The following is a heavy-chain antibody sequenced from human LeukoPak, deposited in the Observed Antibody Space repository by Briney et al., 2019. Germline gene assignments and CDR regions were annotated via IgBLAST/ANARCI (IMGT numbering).Heavy chain of an antibody. Sequence: SQTLSLTCAISGDSVSSNSAAWNWIRQSPSRGLEWLGRTYYRSKWYNDYAVSVKSRITINPDTSKNQFSLQLNSVTPEDTAVYYCARDLITYDFWSGYYSGSKNWFDPWGQGTLVTVSS. CDR3: ARDLITYDFWSGYYSGSKNWFDP. V-gene: IGHV6-1*01. J-gene: IGHJ5*02. CDR2: TYYRSKWYN. D-gene: IGHD3-3*01. CDR1: GDSVSSNSAA.